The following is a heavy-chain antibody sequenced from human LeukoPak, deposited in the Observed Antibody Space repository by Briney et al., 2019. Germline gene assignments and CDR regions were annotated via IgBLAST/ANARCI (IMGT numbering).Heavy chain of an antibody. CDR3: AKGVLWFGNYYYYGMDV. Sequence: PGGSLRLSCAASGFDFKNFAISWVRQAPGKGLEWVSAISGSGVSTYYADSVKGRFTISRDNSKNTLHLQMNSLRAEDTAVYYCAKGVLWFGNYYYYGMDVWGQGTTVTVSS. V-gene: IGHV3-23*01. CDR2: ISGSGVST. CDR1: GFDFKNFA. J-gene: IGHJ6*02. D-gene: IGHD3-10*01.